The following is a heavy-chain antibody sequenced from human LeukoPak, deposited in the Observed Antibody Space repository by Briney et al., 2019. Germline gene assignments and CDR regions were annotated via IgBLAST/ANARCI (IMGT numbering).Heavy chain of an antibody. J-gene: IGHJ6*04. CDR2: IYSGGST. CDR3: ARVLRSSLGWWDV. D-gene: IGHD2-8*01. V-gene: IGHV3-66*01. Sequence: GGSLRLSCAASGFTVSSNYMSWARQAPGKGLEWVSVIYSGGSTYYADSVKGRFTISRDNSKNTLYLQMNSLRAEDTAVYYCARVLRSSLGWWDVWGKGTTVTISS. CDR1: GFTVSSNY.